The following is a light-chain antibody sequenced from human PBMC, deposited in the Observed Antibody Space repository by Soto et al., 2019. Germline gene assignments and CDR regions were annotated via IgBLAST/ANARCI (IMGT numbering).Light chain of an antibody. CDR1: QSVLSSSNNKNY. Sequence: DIVMTQSPDSLAVSLGERATINCKSSQSVLSSSNNKNYLAWYQQKAGQPPNLLIYWASTRESGVPDRFSGSGSGTDFTLTISGLQAEDVAVYSCQQYYINPLTFGGGTKVEIK. CDR3: QQYYINPLT. J-gene: IGKJ4*01. CDR2: WAS. V-gene: IGKV4-1*01.